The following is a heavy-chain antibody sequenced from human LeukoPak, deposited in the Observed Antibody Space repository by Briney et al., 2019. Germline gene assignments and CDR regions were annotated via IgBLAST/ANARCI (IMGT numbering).Heavy chain of an antibody. D-gene: IGHD3-22*01. Sequence: GGSLRLSCAASGFTFSSYAMSWVRQAPGKGLEWVSYISSSGSTIYYADSVKGRFTISRDNAKNSLYLQMNSLRAEDTAVYYCARDDSSGYYRRFFDYWGQGTLVTVSS. CDR2: ISSSGSTI. CDR3: ARDDSSGYYRRFFDY. CDR1: GFTFSSYA. J-gene: IGHJ4*02. V-gene: IGHV3-48*03.